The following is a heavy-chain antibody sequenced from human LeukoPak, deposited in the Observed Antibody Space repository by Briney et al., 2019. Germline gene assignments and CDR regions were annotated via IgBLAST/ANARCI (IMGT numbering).Heavy chain of an antibody. CDR3: ARDPSPFYSGSYLGFDP. D-gene: IGHD1-26*01. J-gene: IGHJ5*02. V-gene: IGHV4-59*01. Sequence: SETLSLTCTVSGGSISSYYWSWIRPPPGKGLEWTGYIYYNENTNYNPSLKSRVTISVDTSKNQFSLKLSSVTAADTAVYYCARDPSPFYSGSYLGFDPWGQGTLVTVSS. CDR1: GGSISSYY. CDR2: IYYNENT.